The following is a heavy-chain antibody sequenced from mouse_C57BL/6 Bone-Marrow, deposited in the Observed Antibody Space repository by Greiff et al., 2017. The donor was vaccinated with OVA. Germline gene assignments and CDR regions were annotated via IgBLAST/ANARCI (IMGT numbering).Heavy chain of an antibody. Sequence: QVQLQQSGAELVRPGASVKLSCKASGYTFTDSYINWVKQRPGQGLEWIARIYPGSGNTYYNEKFKGKATLTAEKSSSTAYMQLSSLTSEDSAVYFCARRDYGSSSWYFDVWGTGTTVTVSS. CDR1: GYTFTDSY. D-gene: IGHD1-1*01. J-gene: IGHJ1*03. CDR3: ARRDYGSSSWYFDV. CDR2: IYPGSGNT. V-gene: IGHV1-76*01.